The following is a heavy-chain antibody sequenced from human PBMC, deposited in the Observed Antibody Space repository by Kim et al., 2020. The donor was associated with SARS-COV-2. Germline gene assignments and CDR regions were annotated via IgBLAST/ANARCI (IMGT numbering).Heavy chain of an antibody. CDR3: ARGRPLDY. Sequence: SETLSLTCSVSGGSIRSGGKFWTWIRQHPAKGLEWIGYISYSGNSQYSPSLRSRVSISLQTSENQFSLELTSVPAADPAEYYCARGRPLDYWGQGILVTVSS. V-gene: IGHV4-31*03. J-gene: IGHJ4*02. CDR2: ISYSGNS. CDR1: GGSIRSGGKF.